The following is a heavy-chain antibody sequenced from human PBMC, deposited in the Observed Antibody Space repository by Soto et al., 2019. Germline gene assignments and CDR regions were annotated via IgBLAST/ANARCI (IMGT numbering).Heavy chain of an antibody. J-gene: IGHJ4*02. V-gene: IGHV3-9*01. CDR1: GFTFDDYA. CDR2: ISWNSGSI. D-gene: IGHD3-10*01. CDR3: ARPQKGDYYAPSPFDY. Sequence: GGSLRLSCAASGFTFDDYAMHWVRQAPGKGLEWVSGISWNSGSIGYADSVKGRFTISRDNAKNSLYLQMNSLRAEDTALYYCARPQKGDYYAPSPFDYWGQGTLVTVSS.